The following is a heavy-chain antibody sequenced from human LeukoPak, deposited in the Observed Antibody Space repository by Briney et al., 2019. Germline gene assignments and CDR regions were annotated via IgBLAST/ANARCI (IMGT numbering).Heavy chain of an antibody. CDR3: ARDRGDGDYYDSSGSNDY. CDR1: GYTFTDYY. CDR2: ITPNSGGT. D-gene: IGHD3-22*01. Sequence: GASVKVSCKASGYTFTDYYMHWVRQAPGQGLEWMGWITPNSGGTNYAQKFQGRVTMTRDTSISTAYMELSRLRSDDTAVYYCARDRGDGDYYDSSGSNDYWGQGTLVTVSS. J-gene: IGHJ4*02. V-gene: IGHV1-2*02.